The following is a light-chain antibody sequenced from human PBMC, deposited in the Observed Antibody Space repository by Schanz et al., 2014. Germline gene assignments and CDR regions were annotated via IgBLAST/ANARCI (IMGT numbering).Light chain of an antibody. CDR2: AAS. CDR1: HGISNS. J-gene: IGKJ3*01. CDR3: QKYNSALFT. Sequence: DIQMTQSPSSLSASVGDRVTITCRTSHGISNSLAWYQQKPGRVPNLLIYAASTLQSGVPSRFSGSGFGTAFTLTITSLQAEDVATYYCQKYNSALFTFGPGTKVDIK. V-gene: IGKV1-27*01.